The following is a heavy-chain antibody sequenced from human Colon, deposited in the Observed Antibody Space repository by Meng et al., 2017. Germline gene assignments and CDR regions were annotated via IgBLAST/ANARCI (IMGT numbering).Heavy chain of an antibody. V-gene: IGHV1-46*01. CDR1: AYTFTSQF. J-gene: IGHJ4*02. Sequence: ASAKLSCRESAYTFTSQFMLWVRQAPGQGLEWMGIITSRDGATTYTQKFERRVTMTRDTSSNTVYMKLSSLTSEDTAVYYWARGSRGYSDYWGQGTLVTVSS. CDR2: ITSRDGAT. D-gene: IGHD2-21*01. CDR3: ARGSRGYSDY.